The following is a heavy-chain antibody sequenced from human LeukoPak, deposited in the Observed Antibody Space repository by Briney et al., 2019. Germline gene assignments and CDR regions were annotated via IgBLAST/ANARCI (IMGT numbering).Heavy chain of an antibody. V-gene: IGHV1-46*01. J-gene: IGHJ4*02. CDR2: IIPSGGST. Sequence: ASVKVSCKASGYTFTSYYMHWVRQAPGQGLEWMGIIIPSGGSTSYAQKFQGRVTMTRDTSSSTVYMELSSLRSEDMAVYYCARDYLKVVVAGTAPSAGHMDYWGQGTLVTVSS. D-gene: IGHD2-15*01. CDR1: GYTFTSYY. CDR3: ARDYLKVVVAGTAPSAGHMDY.